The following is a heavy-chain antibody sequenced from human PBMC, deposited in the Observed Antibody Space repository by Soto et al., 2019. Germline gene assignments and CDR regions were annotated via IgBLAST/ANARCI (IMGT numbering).Heavy chain of an antibody. CDR1: GFTFSSYG. CDR3: ARSLLDEYSSSWRSAYYGMDV. D-gene: IGHD6-13*01. J-gene: IGHJ6*02. V-gene: IGHV3-33*01. Sequence: GGSLRLSCAASGFTFSSYGMHWVRQAPGKGLEWVAVIWYDGSNKYYADSVKGRFTISRDNSKNTLYLQMNSLRAEDTAVYYCARSLLDEYSSSWRSAYYGMDVWGQGTTVTVSS. CDR2: IWYDGSNK.